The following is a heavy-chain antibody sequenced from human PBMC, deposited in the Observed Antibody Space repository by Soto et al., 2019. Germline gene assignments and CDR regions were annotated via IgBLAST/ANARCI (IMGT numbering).Heavy chain of an antibody. CDR2: ISGSGDST. J-gene: IGHJ2*01. CDR3: AKRATGWYFDL. V-gene: IGHV3-23*01. CDR1: GFTFSSYA. Sequence: EVQLLESGGGLVQPGGSLRLSCAASGFTFSSYAMSWVRQAPGKGLEWVSAISGSGDSTYYADSVKGRFTISRDNSKNTLNLQMNSMRDEDTAVYYGAKRATGWYFDLWGRGTLVTVSS.